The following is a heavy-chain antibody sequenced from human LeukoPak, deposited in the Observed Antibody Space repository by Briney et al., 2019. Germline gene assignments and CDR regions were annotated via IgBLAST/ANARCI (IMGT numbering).Heavy chain of an antibody. Sequence: PGGSLRLSCAASGFTFSSYSMNWVRQAPGKGLEWVSSISSSSSYIYYADSVKGRFTISRDNAKNSLYLQMNSLRAEDTAVYYCAKAPLLWFGELEYYFDYWGQGTLVTVSS. CDR1: GFTFSSYS. V-gene: IGHV3-21*04. J-gene: IGHJ4*02. D-gene: IGHD3-10*01. CDR3: AKAPLLWFGELEYYFDY. CDR2: ISSSSSYI.